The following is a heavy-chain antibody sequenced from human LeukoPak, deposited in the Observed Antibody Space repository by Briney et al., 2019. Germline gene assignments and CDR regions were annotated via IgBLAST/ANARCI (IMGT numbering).Heavy chain of an antibody. CDR1: GFTFSIYE. V-gene: IGHV3-48*03. Sequence: PGGSLRLSCAASGFTFSIYEMNWLRQAPGKGLEWVAYISESASTIYYADSVKGRFTISRDNAKNSLYLQLNSLRAEDTAVYYCASDSGHCEDQSCHHFDYWGQGTLVTVSS. J-gene: IGHJ4*02. CDR2: ISESASTI. CDR3: ASDSGHCEDQSCHHFDY. D-gene: IGHD2-15*01.